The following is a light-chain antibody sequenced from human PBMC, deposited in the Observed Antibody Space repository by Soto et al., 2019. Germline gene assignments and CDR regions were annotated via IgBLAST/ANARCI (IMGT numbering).Light chain of an antibody. Sequence: DIQMTQSPSTLSASVGDRVTITCRASQSISSWLAWYQQKPGKAPKLLIYDASSLESGVPPRFSGGGSGTEFTLTISTLQPDDSGIYYCQQLNGYQLAFGGGTNVEIK. CDR1: QSISSW. J-gene: IGKJ4*01. V-gene: IGKV1-5*01. CDR2: DAS. CDR3: QQLNGYQLA.